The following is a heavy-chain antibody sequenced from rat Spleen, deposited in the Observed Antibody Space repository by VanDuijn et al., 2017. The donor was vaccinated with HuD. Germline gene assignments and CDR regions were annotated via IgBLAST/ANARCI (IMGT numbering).Heavy chain of an antibody. CDR1: GYSITSNY. J-gene: IGHJ1*01. D-gene: IGHD1-7*01. CDR3: SRSLRYAHLYWYFDF. CDR2: ISYSGST. V-gene: IGHV3-1*01. Sequence: EVRLQESGPGLVKPSQSLSLTCSVTGYSITSNYWGWIRKFPGNKMEWIGHISYSGSTSYNPSLKSRISITRDTSKNQFFLQVSSLTTEDTATYYCSRSLRYAHLYWYFDFWGPGTMVTVSS.